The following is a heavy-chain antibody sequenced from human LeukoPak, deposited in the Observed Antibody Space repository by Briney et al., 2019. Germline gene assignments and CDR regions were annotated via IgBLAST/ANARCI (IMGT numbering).Heavy chain of an antibody. J-gene: IGHJ5*02. CDR2: SKADGSST. CDR1: GFIFSNQW. V-gene: IGHV3-74*01. Sequence: GGSLRLSCAASGFIFSNQWMHWVRQAPGKGLVWVSRSKADGSSTTYADSVKGRFTISSDNAKDTLYLQMNSLTAEDKAVYYCARSDWFDPWGQGTLVTVSS. CDR3: ARSDWFDP.